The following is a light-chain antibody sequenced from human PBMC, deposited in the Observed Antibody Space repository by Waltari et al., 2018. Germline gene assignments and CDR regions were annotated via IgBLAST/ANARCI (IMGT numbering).Light chain of an antibody. V-gene: IGKV3-20*01. CDR1: QSVSSSY. CDR3: QQYGSSSWT. Sequence: IVLTQSPGTLSLSPGERATLSCRASQSVSSSYLAWYQQKPGQAPRLLIYGASSRATGIPDRFSGSGSGIDFTLTISRLEPEDFAVYYCQQYGSSSWTFGQGTKVEIK. CDR2: GAS. J-gene: IGKJ1*01.